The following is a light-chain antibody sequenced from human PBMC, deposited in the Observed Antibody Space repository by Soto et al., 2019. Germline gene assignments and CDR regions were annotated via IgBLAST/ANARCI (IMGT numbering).Light chain of an antibody. CDR3: QQSYSTLST. Sequence: DLQMTQSPSSLSASVGDRVTITCRASQTVIKYLNWYQQKPGRAPNLLIYAASRLQSGVPSRFSASGSGTEFTLTISSLQPEDFATYYCQQSYSTLSTFGPGTKVEIK. CDR1: QTVIKY. V-gene: IGKV1-39*01. CDR2: AAS. J-gene: IGKJ3*01.